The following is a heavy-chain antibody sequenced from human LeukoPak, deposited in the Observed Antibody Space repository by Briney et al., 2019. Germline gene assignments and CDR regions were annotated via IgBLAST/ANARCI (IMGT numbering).Heavy chain of an antibody. CDR3: ARDTVMALYYFDY. J-gene: IGHJ4*02. V-gene: IGHV4-39*07. CDR1: GGSISSSSYY. D-gene: IGHD5-18*01. CDR2: IYYSGSI. Sequence: PSETLSLTCTVSGGSISSSSYYWSWIRQPPGKGLEWIGSIYYSGSIYYNPSLKSRVTTSVDTSKNQFSLKLSSVTAADTAVYYCARDTVMALYYFDYWGQGTLVTVSS.